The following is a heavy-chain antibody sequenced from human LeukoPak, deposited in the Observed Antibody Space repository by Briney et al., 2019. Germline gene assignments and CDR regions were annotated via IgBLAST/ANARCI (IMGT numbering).Heavy chain of an antibody. Sequence: GGSLRLSCAASGFTISSYAMSWVRQAPGKGLEWVSAISGSGGSTYYADSVKGRFTISRDNSKNTLYLQMNSLRAEDTAVYYCAKEGCSGGSCYNGMDVWGQGTTVTVSS. CDR1: GFTISSYA. CDR3: AKEGCSGGSCYNGMDV. CDR2: ISGSGGST. J-gene: IGHJ6*02. V-gene: IGHV3-23*01. D-gene: IGHD2-15*01.